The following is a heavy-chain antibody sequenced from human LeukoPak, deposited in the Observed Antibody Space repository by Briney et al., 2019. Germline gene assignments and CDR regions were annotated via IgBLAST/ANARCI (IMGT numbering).Heavy chain of an antibody. J-gene: IGHJ4*02. CDR3: ARESGSASGTFHY. Sequence: SETLSLTCTVSGGSISSGGYYWSWIRQHPGKGLEWIGYIYYTRSTNYNPSLKSRVTISGDTSKNQFSLTLSSVTAADTAVYYCARESGSASGTFHYWGQGTPVTVSS. V-gene: IGHV4-31*03. CDR1: GGSISSGGYY. D-gene: IGHD1/OR15-1a*01. CDR2: IYYTRST.